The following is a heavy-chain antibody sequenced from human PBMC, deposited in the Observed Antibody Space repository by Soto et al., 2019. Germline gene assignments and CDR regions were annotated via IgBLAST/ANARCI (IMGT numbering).Heavy chain of an antibody. J-gene: IGHJ4*02. CDR1: GGSISSGGYS. CDR3: ARPPHY. V-gene: IGHV4-30-2*01. Sequence: QLQLQESGSGLVKPSQTLSLTCAVSGGSISSGGYSWSWIRQPPGKGLEWIGYIYHSGSTYYNPSLKSRVSISVDRSKNQFSLKLSTESTADTTAYYCARPPHYWGQGTLVTVSS. CDR2: IYHSGST.